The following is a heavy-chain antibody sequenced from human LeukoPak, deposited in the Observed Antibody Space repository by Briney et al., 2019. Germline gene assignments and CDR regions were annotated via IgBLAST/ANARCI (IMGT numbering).Heavy chain of an antibody. V-gene: IGHV3-20*04. CDR3: AKKRTYYYDSSGWPDAFDI. Sequence: GGSLRLSCAASGFTFDDYGMSWVRQAPGKGLEWVSGINWNGGSTGYADSVKGRFTISRDNAKNSLYLQMNSLRAEDTAVYYCAKKRTYYYDSSGWPDAFDIWGQGTMVTVSS. CDR2: INWNGGST. J-gene: IGHJ3*02. D-gene: IGHD3-22*01. CDR1: GFTFDDYG.